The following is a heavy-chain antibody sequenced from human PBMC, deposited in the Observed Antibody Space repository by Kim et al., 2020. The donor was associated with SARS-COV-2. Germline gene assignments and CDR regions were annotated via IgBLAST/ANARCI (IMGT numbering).Heavy chain of an antibody. CDR3: ASEGIAAAGDYYYYYGMDV. J-gene: IGHJ6*02. CDR2: TYYRSKWYN. Sequence: SQTLSLTCAISGDSVSSNSAAWNWIRQSPSRGLEWLGRTYYRSKWYNDYAVSVKSRITINPDTSKNQFSLQLNSVTPEDTAVYYCASEGIAAAGDYYYYYGMDVWGQGTTVTVSS. D-gene: IGHD6-13*01. V-gene: IGHV6-1*01. CDR1: GDSVSSNSAA.